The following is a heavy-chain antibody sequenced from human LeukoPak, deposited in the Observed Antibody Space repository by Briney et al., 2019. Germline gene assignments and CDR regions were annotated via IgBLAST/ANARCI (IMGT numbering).Heavy chain of an antibody. CDR2: ISSSSSYI. V-gene: IGHV3-21*01. Sequence: PGGSLRLSCAASGFTFSSYSMNWVRQAPGKGLEWDSSISSSSSYIYYADSVKGRFTISRDNAKNSLYLQMNSLRAEDTAVYYCAMISGYDGGDAFDIWGQGTMVTVSS. CDR1: GFTFSSYS. D-gene: IGHD5-12*01. J-gene: IGHJ3*02. CDR3: AMISGYDGGDAFDI.